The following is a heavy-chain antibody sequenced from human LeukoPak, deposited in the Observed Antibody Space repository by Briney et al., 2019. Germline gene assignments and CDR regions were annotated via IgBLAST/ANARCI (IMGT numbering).Heavy chain of an antibody. D-gene: IGHD2-21*01. CDR3: ARDPGDGFILFLDY. V-gene: IGHV1-3*01. CDR2: IKAGNGNT. CDR1: GYTFTDYF. Sequence: ASVKVSCKSSGYTFTDYFVHGVRQAPGQRPEWMGWIKAGNGNTKYSQSFQGRVAITRDTSASTVYMELTGLRAEDTAVYFCARDPGDGFILFLDYWGQGSLVTVSS. J-gene: IGHJ4*02.